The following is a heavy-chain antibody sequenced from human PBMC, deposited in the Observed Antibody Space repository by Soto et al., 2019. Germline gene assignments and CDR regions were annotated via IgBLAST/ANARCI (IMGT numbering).Heavy chain of an antibody. D-gene: IGHD5-12*01. CDR2: IKSKTDGGTT. Sequence: GGSLRLSCAASGFTFSNAWMNWVRQAPGKGLEWVGRIKSKTDGGTTDYAAPVKGRFTISRDDSKNTLYLQMNSLKTEDTAVYYCTTDSIGYSGYDPHYYYYYGMDVWGQGTTVTVSS. CDR1: GFTFSNAW. CDR3: TTDSIGYSGYDPHYYYYYGMDV. J-gene: IGHJ6*02. V-gene: IGHV3-15*07.